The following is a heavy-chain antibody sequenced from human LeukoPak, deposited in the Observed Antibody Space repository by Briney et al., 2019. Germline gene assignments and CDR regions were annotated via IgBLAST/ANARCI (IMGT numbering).Heavy chain of an antibody. J-gene: IGHJ4*02. CDR2: IKQDGSEK. V-gene: IGHV3-7*01. CDR1: RFTFSNYW. Sequence: QPGGSLRLSCAASRFTFSNYWMSWVRQAPGKGLEWVANIKQDGSEKYYVDSVKGRFTISRDNAKNSLYLQMNSLRAEDTAVYYCARELQGGYNYFDYWGQGTLVTVSS. D-gene: IGHD5-24*01. CDR3: ARELQGGYNYFDY.